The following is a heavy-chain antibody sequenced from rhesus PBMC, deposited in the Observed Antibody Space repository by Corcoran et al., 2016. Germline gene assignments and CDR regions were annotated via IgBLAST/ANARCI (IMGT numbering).Heavy chain of an antibody. D-gene: IGHD2-21*01. Sequence: QLQLQESGPGLVKPSETLSLTCAVSGGSISSNWWSWIRQPPGTGLEWIGRISGTSGSTNSHPSLKSRVTISTDTSKNQFSLKLNSVTAADTAVYYCARGSATFDLWGPGTPITISS. CDR2: ISGTSGST. CDR3: ARGSATFDL. CDR1: GGSISSNW. V-gene: IGHV4-173*01. J-gene: IGHJ2*01.